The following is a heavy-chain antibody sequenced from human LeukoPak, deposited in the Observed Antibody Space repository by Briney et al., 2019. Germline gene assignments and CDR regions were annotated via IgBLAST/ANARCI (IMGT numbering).Heavy chain of an antibody. D-gene: IGHD2-15*01. Sequence: GASVKVSCKASGYTFTGYYMHWVRQAPGQGLEWMGRINPNSGGTNYAQKFQGKVTMTRDTSISTAYMELSRLRSDDTAVYYCARESVVVAATANFDYWGQGTLVTVSS. J-gene: IGHJ4*02. V-gene: IGHV1-2*02. CDR1: GYTFTGYY. CDR2: INPNSGGT. CDR3: ARESVVVAATANFDY.